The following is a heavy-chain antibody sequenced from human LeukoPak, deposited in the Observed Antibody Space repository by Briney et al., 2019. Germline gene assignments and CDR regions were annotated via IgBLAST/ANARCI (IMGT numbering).Heavy chain of an antibody. V-gene: IGHV3-74*01. D-gene: IGHD3-10*01. CDR2: INPDGSGT. CDR3: ARDSGSGSYSGY. Sequence: SRINPDGSGTSHADSVKGRFTISRDNAKNTLYLQMNSLRAEDTAVYYCARDSGSGSYSGYWGLGTLVTVSS. J-gene: IGHJ4*02.